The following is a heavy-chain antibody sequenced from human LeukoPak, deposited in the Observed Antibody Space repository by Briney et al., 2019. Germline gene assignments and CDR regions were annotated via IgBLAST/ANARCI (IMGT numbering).Heavy chain of an antibody. CDR2: INSDGSRI. D-gene: IGHD1-26*01. CDR1: GFTFSSYA. V-gene: IGHV3-74*01. CDR3: GGGGYLLDY. J-gene: IGHJ4*02. Sequence: PGGSLRLSCAASGFTFSSYAMSWVRQAPGKGLVWVSRINSDGSRITYADSVKGRFTISRDNAKNTLYLQMNSLRAEDTAVYYCGGGGYLLDYWGQGTLVTVSS.